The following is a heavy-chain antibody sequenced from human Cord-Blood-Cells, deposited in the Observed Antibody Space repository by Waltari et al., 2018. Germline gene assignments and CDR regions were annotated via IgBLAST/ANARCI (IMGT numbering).Heavy chain of an antibody. J-gene: IGHJ4*02. CDR3: ARATHSSSWYGGGY. V-gene: IGHV1-69*01. CDR2: IIPILGTA. D-gene: IGHD6-13*01. CDR1: GGTFSSYA. Sequence: QVQLVQSGAEVKKPGSSVKVSCKASGGTFSSYAISWLRQAPGQGLRWMGGIIPILGTANNAKRFKGRVTIPADESTSTAYMGLGSRRSKDTAVYSCARATHSSSWYGGGYWGQGPLVTVSS.